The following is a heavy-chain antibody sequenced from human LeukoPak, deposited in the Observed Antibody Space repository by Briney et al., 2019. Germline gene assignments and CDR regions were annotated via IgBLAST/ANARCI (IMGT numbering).Heavy chain of an antibody. CDR1: GYTFTSYA. V-gene: IGHV1-3*01. CDR2: INAGNGNT. CDR3: ARATSSGWSLYYFDY. J-gene: IGHJ4*02. Sequence: ASVKVSCKASGYTFTSYAMHWVRQAPGQRLEWMGWINAGNGNTKYSRKFQGRVTITRDTSASTAYMELSSLRSEDTAVYYCARATSSGWSLYYFDYWGQGTLVTVSS. D-gene: IGHD6-19*01.